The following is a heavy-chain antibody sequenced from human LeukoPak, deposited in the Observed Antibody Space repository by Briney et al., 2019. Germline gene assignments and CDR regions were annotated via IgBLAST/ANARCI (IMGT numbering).Heavy chain of an antibody. CDR2: ISGSGGST. CDR3: ANESGYSSGWYEC. J-gene: IGHJ5*01. D-gene: IGHD6-19*01. V-gene: IGHV3-23*01. Sequence: PGGSLRLSCAASGFTFSSYAMSWVRQAPGKGLEWVSAISGSGGSTYYADSVKGRFTISRDNSKDTLYLQMNSLRAEDTAVYYCANESGYSSGWYECWGQGTLVTVSS. CDR1: GFTFSSYA.